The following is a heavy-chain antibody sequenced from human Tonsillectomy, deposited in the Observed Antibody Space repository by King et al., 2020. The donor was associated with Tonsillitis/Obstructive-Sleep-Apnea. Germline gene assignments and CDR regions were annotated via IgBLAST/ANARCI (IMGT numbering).Heavy chain of an antibody. J-gene: IGHJ5*02. Sequence: VQLVESGAEVKKPGESLKISCKSSGYSFSSYWIGWVRQMPGKGLEWMGIIYPGDSDTRYSASFQGQVTISADKSINTAYLQWNSLKAPDTAMYYCARLEVVVVSGAIPPGKNWFDPRGQGTLVTVSS. CDR1: GYSFSSYW. CDR2: IYPGDSDT. D-gene: IGHD2-2*01. CDR3: ARLEVVVVSGAIPPGKNWFDP. V-gene: IGHV5-51*03.